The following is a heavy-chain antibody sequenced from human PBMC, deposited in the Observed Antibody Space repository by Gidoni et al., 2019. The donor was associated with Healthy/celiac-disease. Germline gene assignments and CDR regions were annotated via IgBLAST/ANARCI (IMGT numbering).Heavy chain of an antibody. V-gene: IGHV3-53*01. Sequence: EVRLVESGGGLIQPGGYLILPFVASGFTVSSNYMSWVRQAPGKGLEWVSVIYSGGSTYYADSVKGRFTISRDNSKNTLYLQMNSLRAEDTAVYYCASLLMTTVTTFDYWGQGTLVTVSS. CDR1: GFTVSSNY. J-gene: IGHJ4*02. CDR2: IYSGGST. D-gene: IGHD4-17*01. CDR3: ASLLMTTVTTFDY.